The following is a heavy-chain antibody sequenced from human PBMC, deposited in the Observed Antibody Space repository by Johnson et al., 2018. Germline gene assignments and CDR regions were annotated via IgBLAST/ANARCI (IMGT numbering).Heavy chain of an antibody. Sequence: VQLVESGAEVKKPGASVKVSCKASGYTFTNHDINWVRLATGQGLEWMGWMNPGSGNTRDEQNFQGRATMTRDTSINTADMELSSLISEDTAGYYCARGGGYYDSSGYHRGPFDAWGQGTMVTVSS. CDR2: MNPGSGNT. CDR1: GYTFTNHD. CDR3: ARGGGYYDSSGYHRGPFDA. V-gene: IGHV1-8*01. D-gene: IGHD3-22*01. J-gene: IGHJ3*01.